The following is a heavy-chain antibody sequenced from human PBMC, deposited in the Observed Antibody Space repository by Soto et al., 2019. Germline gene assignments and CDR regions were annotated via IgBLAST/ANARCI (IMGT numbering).Heavy chain of an antibody. J-gene: IGHJ5*02. CDR2: IYPGDSDT. CDR3: ASLSPEYNWNL. V-gene: IGHV5-51*01. Sequence: GESLKISCKGSGYSFTSYWIGWGPQMPGKGLEWMGIIYPGDSDTRYSPSFQGQVTISADKSISTAYLQWSSLKASDTAMYYCASLSPEYNWNLWGQGTLVTVSS. D-gene: IGHD1-20*01. CDR1: GYSFTSYW.